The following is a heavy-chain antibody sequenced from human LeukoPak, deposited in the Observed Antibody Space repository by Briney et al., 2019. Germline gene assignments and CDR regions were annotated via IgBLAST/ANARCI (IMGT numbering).Heavy chain of an antibody. D-gene: IGHD6-6*01. Sequence: GGSLRLSCAASGFTFTNYWMHWVRQAPGMGLVWVSRLPPDELGIIYADSVKGRFTVSRDNAKSTVYLQMNNLRVDDTAMYYCVGTIASRGSEYWGQGALVTVSS. V-gene: IGHV3-74*01. CDR1: GFTFTNYW. CDR3: VGTIASRGSEY. J-gene: IGHJ4*02. CDR2: LPPDELGI.